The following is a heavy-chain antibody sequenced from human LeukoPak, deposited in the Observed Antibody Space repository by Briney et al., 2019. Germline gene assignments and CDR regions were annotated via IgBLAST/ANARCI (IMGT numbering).Heavy chain of an antibody. CDR1: GFTFSSYA. CDR2: ISGSGSST. D-gene: IGHD6-19*01. V-gene: IGHV3-23*01. CDR3: ARGAGSGWPLDK. J-gene: IGHJ4*02. Sequence: PGGFLRLSCAASGFTFSSYAMSWVRQAPGKGLEWVSAISGSGSSTSYADSVKGRFTISRDNSKNTLYLQMNSLRVEDTAVYYCARGAGSGWPLDKWGQGTLVIVSS.